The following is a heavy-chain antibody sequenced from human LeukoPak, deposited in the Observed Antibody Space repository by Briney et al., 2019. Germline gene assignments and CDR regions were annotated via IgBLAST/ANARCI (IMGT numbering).Heavy chain of an antibody. CDR3: AREGLNWNGEYYFDY. CDR2: ISAYNGNT. D-gene: IGHD1-1*01. CDR1: GYTFTSYG. Sequence: GASVKVSCKASGYTFTSYGISWVRQAPGQGLEWMGWISAYNGNTNYAQKLQGRVTMTTDTSTSTAYMELRSLRSDDTAVYYCAREGLNWNGEYYFDYWGQGTLVTVSS. V-gene: IGHV1-18*01. J-gene: IGHJ4*02.